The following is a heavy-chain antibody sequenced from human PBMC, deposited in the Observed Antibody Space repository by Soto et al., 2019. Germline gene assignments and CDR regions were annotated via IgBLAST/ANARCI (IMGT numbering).Heavy chain of an antibody. CDR2: INHSGST. Sequence: SETLSLTCAVYGGSFSGYYWSWIRQPPGKGLEWIGEINHSGSTNYNPSLKSRVTISVDTSKNQFSLKLSSVTAADTAVYYCARGGYDYVWGSYRTLDYWGQGTLVTVS. CDR3: ARGGYDYVWGSYRTLDY. J-gene: IGHJ4*02. V-gene: IGHV4-34*01. CDR1: GGSFSGYY. D-gene: IGHD3-16*02.